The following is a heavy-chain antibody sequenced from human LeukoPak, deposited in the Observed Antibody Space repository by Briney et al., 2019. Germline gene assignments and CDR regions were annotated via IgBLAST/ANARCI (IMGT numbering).Heavy chain of an antibody. CDR3: ARSSMFRGVTVDY. CDR2: IYHSGYT. Sequence: SQTLSLTCTVSGSSISSNDYYWSWIRLPPGKALEWIGSIYHSGYTYYNPSLKSRVTISVDTSKNQFSLKLSSVTAADTAVYYCARSSMFRGVTVDYWGQGTLVTVST. J-gene: IGHJ4*02. V-gene: IGHV4-39*01. D-gene: IGHD3-10*01. CDR1: GSSISSNDYY.